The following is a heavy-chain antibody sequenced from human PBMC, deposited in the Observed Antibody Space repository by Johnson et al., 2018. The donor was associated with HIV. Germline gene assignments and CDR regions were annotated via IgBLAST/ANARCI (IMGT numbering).Heavy chain of an antibody. D-gene: IGHD3-22*01. Sequence: VQLVESGGGLVQPGRSLRLSCAASGFTFDDYAMHWVRQAPGKGLEWVSVIYSGCSTYYADSVKGRFTISRDNSKNTLYLQMNSLRAEDTALYYCAKDTGAYYYDSSGYWDAFDIWGQGTMVTVSS. J-gene: IGHJ3*02. CDR1: GFTFDDYA. CDR3: AKDTGAYYYDSSGYWDAFDI. V-gene: IGHV3-9*01. CDR2: IYSGCST.